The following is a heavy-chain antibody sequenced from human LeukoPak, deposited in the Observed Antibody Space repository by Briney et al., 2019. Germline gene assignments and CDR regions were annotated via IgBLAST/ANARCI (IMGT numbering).Heavy chain of an antibody. V-gene: IGHV4-38-2*02. J-gene: IGHJ4*02. D-gene: IGHD3-22*01. Sequence: SETLSLTCTVSGYSISSGYYWGWIRQPPGKGLEWIGSIYHSGSTHYNPSLKSRVIISVDTSKNQFSLKLSSVTAADTAVYYCARISSGYYTFDYWGQGTLVTVSS. CDR2: IYHSGST. CDR3: ARISSGYYTFDY. CDR1: GYSISSGYY.